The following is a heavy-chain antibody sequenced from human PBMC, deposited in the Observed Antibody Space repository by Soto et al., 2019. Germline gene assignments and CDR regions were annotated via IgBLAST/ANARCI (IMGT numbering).Heavy chain of an antibody. CDR1: GFTFSSYA. CDR2: ISGSGGST. Sequence: GGSLRLSCAASGFTFSSYAMSWVRQAQGKGLERVSAISGSGGSTYYADSVKGRFTISRDNSKNTLYLQMNSLRAEDTAVYYCAKDRGTWFGDRVGYFDYWGQGTLVTVSS. CDR3: AKDRGTWFGDRVGYFDY. V-gene: IGHV3-23*01. J-gene: IGHJ4*02. D-gene: IGHD3-10*01.